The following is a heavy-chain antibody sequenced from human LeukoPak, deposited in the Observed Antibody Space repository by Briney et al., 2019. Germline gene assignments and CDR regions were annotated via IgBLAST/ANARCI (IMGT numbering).Heavy chain of an antibody. V-gene: IGHV3-23*01. D-gene: IGHD6-19*01. CDR1: RFTFSDFA. Sequence: GGSLRLSCAASRFTFSDFAMSWVRQAPGKGLEWVSGISASGSSTYYAESVKGRFTISRDNSKNTLYLQTNSLRAEDTAVYYCAKGRSSGWYGRYHGMDVWGQGTTATVSS. CDR3: AKGRSSGWYGRYHGMDV. J-gene: IGHJ6*02. CDR2: ISASGSST.